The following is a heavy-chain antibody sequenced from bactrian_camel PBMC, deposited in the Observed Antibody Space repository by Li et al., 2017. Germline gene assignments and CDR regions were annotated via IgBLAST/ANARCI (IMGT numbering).Heavy chain of an antibody. V-gene: IGHV3S1*01. CDR3: AGTSVYRFSLRLGENDYNY. D-gene: IGHD3*01. Sequence: HVQLVESGGGSVQAGGSLRLSCAVAGYTSRSNCLGWFRRTDEQEREGVAAIDFCTGGTNYGDSVKGRFTISKDNAKNTLYLQMSSLKPDDTATYYCAGTSVYRFSLRLGENDYNYWGQGTQVTVS. J-gene: IGHJ4*01. CDR1: GYTSRSNC. CDR2: IDFCTGGT.